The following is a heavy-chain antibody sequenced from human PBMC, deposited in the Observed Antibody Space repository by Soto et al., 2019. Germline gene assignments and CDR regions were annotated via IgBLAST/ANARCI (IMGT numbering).Heavy chain of an antibody. D-gene: IGHD4-17*01. V-gene: IGHV4-34*01. Sequence: PSETLSLTCAVSGGSFIGFHCSWIRQSPGKGLEWIGQITHDGSTNYNPSLKSRATISVDTSKDQLSLKVSSVTAADTAIYYCARDNYGGMLDFWGPGTLVTAPQ. CDR2: ITHDGST. J-gene: IGHJ4*02. CDR1: GGSFIGFH. CDR3: ARDNYGGMLDF.